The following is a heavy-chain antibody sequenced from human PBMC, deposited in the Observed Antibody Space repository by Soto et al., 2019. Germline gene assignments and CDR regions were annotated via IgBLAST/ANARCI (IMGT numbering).Heavy chain of an antibody. CDR3: ARDDNLRYFDY. J-gene: IGHJ4*02. CDR1: GYTFTSYY. D-gene: IGHD3-22*01. CDR2: INPSGGST. V-gene: IGHV1-46*01. Sequence: GASVKVSCKASGYTFTSYYMHWVRQAPGQVLERMGIINPSGGSTSYAQKFQGRVTITKDTSTSTAYMELSSLRSEDTAVYYCARDDNLRYFDYWGQGTQVTVSS.